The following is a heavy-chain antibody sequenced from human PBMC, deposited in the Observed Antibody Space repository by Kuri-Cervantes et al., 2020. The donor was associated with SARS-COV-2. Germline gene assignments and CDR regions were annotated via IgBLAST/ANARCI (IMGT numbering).Heavy chain of an antibody. CDR2: ISYDGSNK. D-gene: IGHD2-21*01. CDR1: GFTFSSYA. V-gene: IGHV3-30-3*01. CDR3: ARVAGEGPIYYYYMDV. Sequence: PTCAASGFTFSSYAMHWVRQAPGKGLEWVAVISYDGSNKYYADSVKGRFTISRDNSKNTLYLQMNSLRAEDTAVYYCARVAGEGPIYYYYMDVWGQGTTVTVSS. J-gene: IGHJ6*03.